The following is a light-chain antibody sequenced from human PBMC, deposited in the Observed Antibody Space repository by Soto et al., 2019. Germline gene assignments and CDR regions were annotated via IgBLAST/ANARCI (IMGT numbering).Light chain of an antibody. Sequence: DIQMTQSPSTLSASVGDRVTITCRATQSISASLAWYQQKPGEAPTLLIYEATSLESGVPSRFSGGGSETEFTLTISSLQPDDVASYYCQHYHDYPWTFGQGTKLEIK. V-gene: IGKV1-5*01. CDR1: QSISAS. CDR2: EAT. CDR3: QHYHDYPWT. J-gene: IGKJ1*01.